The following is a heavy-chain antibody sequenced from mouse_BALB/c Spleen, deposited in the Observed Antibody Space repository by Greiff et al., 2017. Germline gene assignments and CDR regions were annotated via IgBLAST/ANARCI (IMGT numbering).Heavy chain of an antibody. CDR3: ARGYRYLYYAMDY. CDR2: ISSGSSTI. Sequence: EVQLVESGGGLVQPGGSRKLSCAASGFTFSSFGMHWVRQAPEKGLEWVAYISSGSSTIYYADTVKGRFTISRDNPKNTLFLQMTSLRSEDTAMYYCARGYRYLYYAMDYWGQGTSVTVSS. V-gene: IGHV5-17*02. D-gene: IGHD2-14*01. CDR1: GFTFSSFG. J-gene: IGHJ4*01.